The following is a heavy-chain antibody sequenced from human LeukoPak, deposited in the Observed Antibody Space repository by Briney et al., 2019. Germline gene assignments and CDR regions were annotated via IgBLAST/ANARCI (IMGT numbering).Heavy chain of an antibody. CDR1: GFTFSSYA. D-gene: IGHD3-22*01. CDR3: AKGVETINYYDSSGPPKDY. CDR2: ISGSGGST. Sequence: GGSLRLSCAASGFTFSSYAMSWVRQAPGKGLEWVSAISGSGGSTYYADSVKGRFTISRDNSKNTLYLQMNSLRAEDTAVYYCAKGVETINYYDSSGPPKDYRGQGTLVTVSS. J-gene: IGHJ4*02. V-gene: IGHV3-23*01.